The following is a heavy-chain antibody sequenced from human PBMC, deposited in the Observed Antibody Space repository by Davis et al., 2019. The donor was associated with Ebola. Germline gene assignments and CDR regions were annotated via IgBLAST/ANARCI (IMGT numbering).Heavy chain of an antibody. CDR3: ARGLKGTAAGLGY. CDR2: INHSGST. V-gene: IGHV4-39*07. D-gene: IGHD6-13*01. Sequence: SETLSLTCTVSGGSISSSTYYWGWIRQPPGKGLEWIGEINHSGSTNYNPSLKSRVTILIDASKNQFSLKLSSVTAADTAVYYCARGLKGTAAGLGYWGQGNLVTVSS. CDR1: GGSISSSTYY. J-gene: IGHJ4*02.